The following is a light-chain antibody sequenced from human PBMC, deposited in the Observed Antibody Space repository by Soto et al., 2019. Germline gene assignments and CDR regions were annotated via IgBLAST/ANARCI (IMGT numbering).Light chain of an antibody. CDR3: QHYGGTQWT. V-gene: IGKV3-20*01. Sequence: EIVLTQSPGTLSVFPGEGATLSCRASQSVSSNYLAWYQQKPGQAPRLLLSGASNRAAGIPDRFSGSGSGTDFTFTISRLEPEDFAVYYCQHYGGTQWTFGQGTKVEVK. CDR2: GAS. J-gene: IGKJ1*01. CDR1: QSVSSNY.